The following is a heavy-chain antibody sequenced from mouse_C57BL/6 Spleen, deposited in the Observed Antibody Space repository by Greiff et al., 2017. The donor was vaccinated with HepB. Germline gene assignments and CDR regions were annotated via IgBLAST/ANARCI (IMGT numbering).Heavy chain of an antibody. V-gene: IGHV5-4*01. CDR1: GFTFSSYA. CDR2: ISDGGSYT. CDR3: ARDVAYITTVVAPFDY. D-gene: IGHD1-1*01. J-gene: IGHJ2*01. Sequence: DVMLVESGGGLVKPGGSLKLSCAASGFTFSSYAMSWVRQTPEKRLEWVATISDGGSYTYYPDNVKGRFTISRDNAKNNLYLQMRHLKSEDTAMYYCARDVAYITTVVAPFDYWGQGTTLTVSS.